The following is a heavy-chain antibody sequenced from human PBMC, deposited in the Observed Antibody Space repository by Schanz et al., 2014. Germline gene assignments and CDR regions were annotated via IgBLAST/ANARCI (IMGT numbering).Heavy chain of an antibody. Sequence: EVQLVESGGGPVQPGGSLRLSCAASGFSFNNYWMTWFRQAPGKGLEWVPNIIHDGTEKFDVDSVKGRFTNSRDNAKNSFYLQMDAVRAEDTAVYYCARDLRNSRPSYYDHWGQGTLVTVSA. CDR3: ARDLRNSRPSYYDH. J-gene: IGHJ4*02. V-gene: IGHV3-7*01. CDR1: GFSFNNYW. CDR2: IIHDGTEK. D-gene: IGHD6-13*01.